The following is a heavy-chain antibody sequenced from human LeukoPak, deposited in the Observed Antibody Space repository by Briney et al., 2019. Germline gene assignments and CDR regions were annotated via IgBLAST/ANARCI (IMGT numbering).Heavy chain of an antibody. CDR3: ARESGVWYGGNLLIYFDY. V-gene: IGHV3-7*01. D-gene: IGHD4-23*01. Sequence: PGGSLRLSCAASGFTFSSYWMSWVRQAPGKGLEWVANIKQDGSEKYYVDSEKGRFTISRDNAKNSLYLQMNSLRAEDTAVYYCARESGVWYGGNLLIYFDYWGQGTLVTVSS. J-gene: IGHJ4*02. CDR2: IKQDGSEK. CDR1: GFTFSSYW.